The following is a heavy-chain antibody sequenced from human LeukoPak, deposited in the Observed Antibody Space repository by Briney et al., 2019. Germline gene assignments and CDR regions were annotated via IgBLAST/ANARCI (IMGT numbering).Heavy chain of an antibody. J-gene: IGHJ6*02. CDR2: ISSSSYI. CDR1: GFTFSSYS. V-gene: IGHV3-21*01. CDR3: ARPRAMGYYYYYGMDV. Sequence: PGGSLRLSCAASGFTFSSYSMKWVRQAPGKGLEWVSSISSSSYIYYADSVKGRFTISRDNAKNSLYLQMNSLRDEDTAVYYCARPRAMGYYYYYGMDVWGQGTTVTVSS. D-gene: IGHD5-18*01.